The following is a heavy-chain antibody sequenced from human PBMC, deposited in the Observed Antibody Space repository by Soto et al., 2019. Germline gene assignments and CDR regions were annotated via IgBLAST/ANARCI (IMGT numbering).Heavy chain of an antibody. CDR3: ARDIDNRDYYYGLDV. CDR1: GFVFKNYE. D-gene: IGHD1-20*01. CDR2: ISNSGNTI. V-gene: IGHV3-48*03. J-gene: IGHJ6*02. Sequence: GSLRLSCVASGFVFKNYEMNWVRQAPGKGLEWISYISNSGNTIYVADSMRGRFTISRDNAKNSLFLQMNSLRADDTAVYYCARDIDNRDYYYGLDVWGQGTTVTVSS.